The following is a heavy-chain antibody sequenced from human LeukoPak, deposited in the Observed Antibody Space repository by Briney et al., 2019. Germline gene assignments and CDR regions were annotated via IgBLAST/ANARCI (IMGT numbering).Heavy chain of an antibody. CDR3: ARDPLLLGMAFDI. V-gene: IGHV4-31*11. Sequence: PSETLSLTCAVSGASISSGGNYWSWIRQHPGQGLEWIGYIYYSGSTNYNPSLKSRVTISVDTSKNQFSLKLSSVTAADTAVYYCARDPLLLGMAFDIWGQGTMVTVSS. D-gene: IGHD3-16*01. J-gene: IGHJ3*02. CDR2: IYYSGST. CDR1: GASISSGGNY.